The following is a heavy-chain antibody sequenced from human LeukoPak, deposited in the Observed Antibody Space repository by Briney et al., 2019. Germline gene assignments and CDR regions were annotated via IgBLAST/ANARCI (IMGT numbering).Heavy chain of an antibody. CDR3: ARSRYSGYDRDLDY. CDR1: GYTFTGYY. V-gene: IGHV1-2*02. D-gene: IGHD5-12*01. J-gene: IGHJ4*02. Sequence: ASVKVSCKASGYTFTGYYMHWVRQAPGQVLEWMGWINPNSGGTNYAQKFQGRVTMTRDTSISTAYMELSRLRSDDTAVYYCARSRYSGYDRDLDYWGQGTLVTVSS. CDR2: INPNSGGT.